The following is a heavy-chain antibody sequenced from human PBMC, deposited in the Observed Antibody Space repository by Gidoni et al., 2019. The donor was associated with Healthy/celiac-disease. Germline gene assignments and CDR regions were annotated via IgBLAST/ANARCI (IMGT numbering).Heavy chain of an antibody. CDR1: GFTFSSYG. CDR2: ISYDGSNK. D-gene: IGHD3-3*01. Sequence: QVQLVESGGGVVQPGRSLRLSCEASGFTFSSYGMHWVRQAPGKGLEWVAVISYDGSNKYYADSVKGRFTISRDNSKNTLYLQMNSLRAEDTAVYYCAKDAGAVLRFLELHFDYWGQGTLVTVSS. J-gene: IGHJ4*02. V-gene: IGHV3-30*18. CDR3: AKDAGAVLRFLELHFDY.